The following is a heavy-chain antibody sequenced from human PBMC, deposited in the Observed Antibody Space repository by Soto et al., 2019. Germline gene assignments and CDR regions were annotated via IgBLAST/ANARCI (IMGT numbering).Heavy chain of an antibody. D-gene: IGHD3-10*01. Sequence: ASVKVSCKASGYTFTSYGISWVRQAPGQGLEWMGWISAYNGNTNYAQKLQGRVTMTTDTSTSTAYMELRSLRSDDTAVYYCARGPPPVTYYYGSGSPTGAFDIWGQGTMVTVS. CDR2: ISAYNGNT. V-gene: IGHV1-18*01. CDR3: ARGPPPVTYYYGSGSPTGAFDI. J-gene: IGHJ3*02. CDR1: GYTFTSYG.